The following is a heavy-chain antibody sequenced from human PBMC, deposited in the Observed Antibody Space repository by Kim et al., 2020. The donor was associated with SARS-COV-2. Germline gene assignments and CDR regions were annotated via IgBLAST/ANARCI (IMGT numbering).Heavy chain of an antibody. CDR2: IHQSGSS. CDR3: ARGPYYGGSVTSYYMDV. D-gene: IGHD3-10*01. CDR1: GGSFSGYY. V-gene: IGHV4-34*01. J-gene: IGHJ6*03. Sequence: SETLSLTCAVYGGSFSGYYWSWVRQPPGKGLEWIGEIHQSGSSNYNPSLKSRASISTDTSKNQFSLRLNSVTAADTAVYYCARGPYYGGSVTSYYMDVWGKGITVTVSS.